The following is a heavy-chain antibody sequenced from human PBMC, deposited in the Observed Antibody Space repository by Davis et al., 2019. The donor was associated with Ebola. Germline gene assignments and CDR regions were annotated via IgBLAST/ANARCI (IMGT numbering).Heavy chain of an antibody. CDR2: INPNSGGT. CDR3: ARRGRDGYNSGMDV. J-gene: IGHJ6*02. CDR1: GYTFTGYY. Sequence: ASVLDSSKASGYTFTGYYMHWVRQAPGKGLEWMGWINPNSGGTNYAQKFQGRVTMTRDTSISTAYMELSRLRSDDTAVYYCARRGRDGYNSGMDVWGQGTTVTVPS. D-gene: IGHD5-24*01. V-gene: IGHV1-2*02.